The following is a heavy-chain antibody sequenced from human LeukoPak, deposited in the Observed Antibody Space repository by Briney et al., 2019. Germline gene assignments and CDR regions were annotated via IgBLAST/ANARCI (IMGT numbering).Heavy chain of an antibody. CDR3: ARGKYGEYADY. CDR1: GFTVSSNY. CDR2: IYSSGST. D-gene: IGHD4-17*01. V-gene: IGHV3-53*01. Sequence: GGSLRLSCAASGFTVSSNYMSWVRQAPGKGLEWVSVIYSSGSTYYADSVKGRFTISRDNSKNTLYLQMNSLRAEDTAVYYCARGKYGEYADYWGQGTLVTVSS. J-gene: IGHJ4*02.